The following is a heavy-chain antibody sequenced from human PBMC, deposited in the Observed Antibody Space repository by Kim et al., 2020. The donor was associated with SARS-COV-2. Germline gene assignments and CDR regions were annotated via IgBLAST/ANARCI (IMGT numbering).Heavy chain of an antibody. J-gene: IGHJ4*02. D-gene: IGHD4-17*01. CDR2: INPSGGST. CDR1: GYTFTSYY. CDR3: ARVPISTMTTRPLDY. V-gene: IGHV1-46*01. Sequence: ASVKVSCKASGYTFTSYYMHWVRQAPGQGLEWMGIINPSGGSTSYAQKFQGRVTMTRDTSTSTVYMELSSLRSEDTAVYYCARVPISTMTTRPLDYWGQGTLVTVSS.